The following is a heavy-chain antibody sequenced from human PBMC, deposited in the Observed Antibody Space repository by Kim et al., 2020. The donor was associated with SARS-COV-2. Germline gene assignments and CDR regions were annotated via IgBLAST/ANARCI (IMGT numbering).Heavy chain of an antibody. D-gene: IGHD3-10*01. V-gene: IGHV3-30*18. CDR3: VKAQNRDYSNSLWGFDS. CDR1: GFIFRNYG. CDR2: ISNFASVI. Sequence: GGSLRLSCAATGFIFRNYGMHWVRQSPGKGLEWVAFISNFASVIYYADSVKGRCTVSRDNSQSTLQLQMNALRLDDTAVYFCVKAQNRDYSNSLWGFDS. J-gene: IGHJ5*01.